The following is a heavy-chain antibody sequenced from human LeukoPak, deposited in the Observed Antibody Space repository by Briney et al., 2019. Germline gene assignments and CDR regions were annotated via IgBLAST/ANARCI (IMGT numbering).Heavy chain of an antibody. CDR3: ARVAGSSYYYYYYMDV. V-gene: IGHV3-74*01. J-gene: IGHJ6*03. Sequence: GGSLRLSCGASGFTFSSYWMHWVRQAPGKGLVWVSRINSDGSSTNYADSVKGRFTIFRDNAKNTLYLRMNSLRAEDTAVYYCARVAGSSYYYYYYMDVWGKGTTVTISS. D-gene: IGHD3-10*01. CDR1: GFTFSSYW. CDR2: INSDGSST.